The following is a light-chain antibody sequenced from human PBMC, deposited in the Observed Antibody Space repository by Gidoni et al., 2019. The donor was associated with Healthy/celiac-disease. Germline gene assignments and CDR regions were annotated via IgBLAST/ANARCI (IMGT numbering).Light chain of an antibody. J-gene: IGKJ2*01. CDR3: QQSYSTLMYT. V-gene: IGKV1-39*01. Sequence: DIQMTQPPSSLSASVGDRVTITCQASQSISSYLNWYQQKPGNAPKLLIYAASSLQSGVPSRCSGSGSGTDFTLTISSLQPEDFATYYCQQSYSTLMYTFXQXTKLEIK. CDR2: AAS. CDR1: QSISSY.